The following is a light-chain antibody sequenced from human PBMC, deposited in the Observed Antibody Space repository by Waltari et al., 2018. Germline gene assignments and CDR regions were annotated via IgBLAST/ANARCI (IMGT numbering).Light chain of an antibody. Sequence: VLTQPPSASGTSGQRVTLPCSGRLSNIGSHPVTWYQVLPRTAPRLLIFTNTQRPSGVPDRFSASRSSTTASLAISGLQSDDEADYYCATWDDSINNPVFGGGTKLTVL. J-gene: IGLJ3*02. V-gene: IGLV1-44*01. CDR1: LSNIGSHP. CDR3: ATWDDSINNPV. CDR2: TNT.